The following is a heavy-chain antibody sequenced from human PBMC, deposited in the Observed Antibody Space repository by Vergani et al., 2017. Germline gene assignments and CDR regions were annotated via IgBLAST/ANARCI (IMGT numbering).Heavy chain of an antibody. D-gene: IGHD4-17*01. V-gene: IGHV4-61*02. CDR1: GGSISSGSYY. CDR2: IYTSGST. Sequence: QVQLQESGPGLVKPSQTLSLTCTVSGGSISSGSYYWSWIRQPAGKGLEWIGRIYTSGSTNYNPSLKSRVTISVDTSKNQFSLKPSSVTAADTAVYYCASSHTTPFDYWGQGTLVTVSS. J-gene: IGHJ4*02. CDR3: ASSHTTPFDY.